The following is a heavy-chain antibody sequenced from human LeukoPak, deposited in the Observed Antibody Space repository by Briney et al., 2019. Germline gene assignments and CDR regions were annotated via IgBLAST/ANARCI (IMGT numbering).Heavy chain of an antibody. J-gene: IGHJ4*02. D-gene: IGHD3-10*02. Sequence: GGSLRLSCAASGFTFSSYSMSWVRQAPGKGLEWVSVIYSGGSTYYADSVKGRFTISRDNSKDTLYLQMNSLRAEDTAVYYCARVVRGVAYYWGQGTLVTVSS. CDR3: ARVVRGVAYY. CDR2: IYSGGST. V-gene: IGHV3-53*01. CDR1: GFTFSSYS.